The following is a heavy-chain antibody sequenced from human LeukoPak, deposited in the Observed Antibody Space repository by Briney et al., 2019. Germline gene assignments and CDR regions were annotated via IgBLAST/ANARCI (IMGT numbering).Heavy chain of an antibody. CDR1: GFTLSSYA. CDR2: ISGDGAST. D-gene: IGHD3-10*01. V-gene: IGHV3-23*01. CDR3: AKDSYVSGRPLHTFDV. Sequence: GGSLRLSCAASGFTLSSYAMTWVRQAPGKGLEWVSGISGDGASTHYAESVKGQFTISRDNSQNTLFLQMNSLRVEDTAIYYCAKDSYVSGRPLHTFDVWGQGTMVTVSS. J-gene: IGHJ3*01.